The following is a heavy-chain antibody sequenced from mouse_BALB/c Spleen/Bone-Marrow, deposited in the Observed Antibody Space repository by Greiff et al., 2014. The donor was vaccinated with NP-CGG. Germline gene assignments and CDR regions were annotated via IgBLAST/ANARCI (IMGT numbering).Heavy chain of an antibody. J-gene: IGHJ3*01. CDR3: AKGHYGSSPFAY. Sequence: VQLQQSGPSLVQPSQSLSIICTVSGFSLTNYGIYWVRQSPGKGLEWLGVIWRGGTTDYNAAFMSRLSITKDNSKSQVFFKMNSLQADDTAIYYCAKGHYGSSPFAYWGQGTLVTVSA. V-gene: IGHV2-5-1*01. D-gene: IGHD1-1*01. CDR2: IWRGGTT. CDR1: GFSLTNYG.